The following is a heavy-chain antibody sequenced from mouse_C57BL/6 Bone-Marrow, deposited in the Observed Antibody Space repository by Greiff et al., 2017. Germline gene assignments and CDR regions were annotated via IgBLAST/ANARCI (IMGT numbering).Heavy chain of an antibody. CDR1: GFTFSDYG. J-gene: IGHJ1*03. CDR2: ISSGSSTI. Sequence: EVKLVESGGGLVKPGGSLKLSCAASGFTFSDYGMHWVRQAPEKGLEWVAYISSGSSTIYYADTVKGRFTISRDNAKNTLFLQMTSLRSEDTAMYYCARDLLYWYFDVWGTGTTVTVSS. V-gene: IGHV5-17*01. CDR3: ARDLLYWYFDV. D-gene: IGHD2-1*01.